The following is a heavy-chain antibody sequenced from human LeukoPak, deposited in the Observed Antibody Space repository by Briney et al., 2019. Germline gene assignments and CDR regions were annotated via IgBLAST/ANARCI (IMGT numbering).Heavy chain of an antibody. D-gene: IGHD3-9*01. J-gene: IGHJ6*04. CDR3: AREDDILTGPTGMDV. CDR1: GYTFTSYG. Sequence: ASVKVSCKASGYTFTSYGISWVRQAPGQGLEWMGWVSAYNGNTNYAQKLQGRVTMTTDTSTSTAYMELRSLRSDDTAVYYRAREDDILTGPTGMDVWGKGTTVTVSS. CDR2: VSAYNGNT. V-gene: IGHV1-18*04.